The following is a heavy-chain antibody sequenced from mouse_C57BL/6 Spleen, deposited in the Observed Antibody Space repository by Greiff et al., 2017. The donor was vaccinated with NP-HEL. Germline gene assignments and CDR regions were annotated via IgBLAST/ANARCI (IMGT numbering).Heavy chain of an antibody. CDR1: GYAFSSSW. CDR2: IYPGDGDT. Sequence: VQLQQSGPELVKPGASVKISCKASGYAFSSSWMNWVKQRPGKGLEWIGRIYPGDGDTNYNGKFKGKATLTADKSSSTAYMQLSSLTSEDSAVYFWAREGLRRGYYYAMDYWGQGTSVTVSS. D-gene: IGHD2-4*01. V-gene: IGHV1-82*01. J-gene: IGHJ4*01. CDR3: AREGLRRGYYYAMDY.